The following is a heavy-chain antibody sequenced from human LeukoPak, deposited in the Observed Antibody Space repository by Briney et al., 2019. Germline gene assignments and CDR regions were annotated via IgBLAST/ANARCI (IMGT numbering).Heavy chain of an antibody. V-gene: IGHV3-73*01. CDR1: GFTFSGSA. Sequence: GGSLRLSCAASGFTFSGSAMHWVRQASGKGLEWVGRIRSKANSYATAYAASVKGRFTISRDDSKNTAYLQMNSLKTENTAVYYCTRVGATFLGYWGQGTLVTVSS. D-gene: IGHD1-26*01. J-gene: IGHJ4*02. CDR3: TRVGATFLGY. CDR2: IRSKANSYAT.